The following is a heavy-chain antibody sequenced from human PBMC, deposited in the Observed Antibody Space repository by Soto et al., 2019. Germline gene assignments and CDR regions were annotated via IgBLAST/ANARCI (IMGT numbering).Heavy chain of an antibody. CDR3: ARDLVGLAAGMGSFDP. CDR1: GGSISSGGYY. V-gene: IGHV4-31*03. D-gene: IGHD6-13*01. Sequence: QVQLQESGPGLVKPSQTLSLTCTVSGGSISSGGYYWSWIRQHPGKGLEWIGYIYYSGSTYYNPSLKSRVTISVDTSKNQFSLKLSSVTAAHTAVYYCARDLVGLAAGMGSFDPWGQGTLVTVSS. J-gene: IGHJ5*02. CDR2: IYYSGST.